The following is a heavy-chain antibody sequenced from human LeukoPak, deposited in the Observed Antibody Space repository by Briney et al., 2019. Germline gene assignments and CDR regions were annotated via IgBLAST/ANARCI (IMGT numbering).Heavy chain of an antibody. D-gene: IGHD6-19*01. CDR1: GGSISSSSYY. CDR2: IYYSGST. V-gene: IGHV4-39*01. CDR3: ARLGGWYMVVDY. Sequence: SETLSLTCTVSGGSISSSSYYWGWIRQPPGKGLEWIGSIYYSGSTYYNPSLKSRVTISVDTSKNQSSLKLSSVTAADTAVYYCARLGGWYMVVDYWGQGTLVTVSS. J-gene: IGHJ4*02.